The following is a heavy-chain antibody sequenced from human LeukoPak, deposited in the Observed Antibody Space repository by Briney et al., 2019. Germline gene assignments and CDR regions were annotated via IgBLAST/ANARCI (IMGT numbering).Heavy chain of an antibody. CDR2: INHSGST. CDR1: GGSFSGYY. V-gene: IGHV4-34*01. CDR3: ARALPGSGSYYLNY. J-gene: IGHJ4*02. D-gene: IGHD3-10*01. Sequence: KAWETLSLTCAVYGGSFSGYYWSWIRQPPGKGLEWIGEINHSGSTNYYPSLKSRGTTSVNTSKNKFFLQLSSMTAAARAVCYCARALPGSGSYYLNYWGQGTLVTVS.